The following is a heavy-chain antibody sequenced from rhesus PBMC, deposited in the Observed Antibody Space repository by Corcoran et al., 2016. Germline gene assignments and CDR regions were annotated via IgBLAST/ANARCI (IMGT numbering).Heavy chain of an antibody. D-gene: IGHD3-28*01. CDR2: IYGSSGTT. CDR1: GGSISSGYD. V-gene: IGHV4-76*01. J-gene: IGHJ4*01. CDR3: ARVRSYNSGYYTFDY. Sequence: QVQLQESGPGVVKPSETLSLTCAVSGGSISSGYDWTWIRQPPGKGLEWIGYIYGSSGTTKYNPSLKKGVTISKDASKNQFSLKLSSVTAADTAVYYCARVRSYNSGYYTFDYWGQGVLVTVSS.